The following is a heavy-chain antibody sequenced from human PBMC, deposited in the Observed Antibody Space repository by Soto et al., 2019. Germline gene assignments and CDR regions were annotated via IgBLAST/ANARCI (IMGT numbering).Heavy chain of an antibody. CDR2: IYYSGST. CDR3: ARGPYGDSPNY. CDR1: GGSISSYY. V-gene: IGHV4-59*01. D-gene: IGHD4-17*01. J-gene: IGHJ4*02. Sequence: QVQLQESGPGLVKPSETLSLTCTVSGGSISSYYWSWIRQPPGKGLEWIGYIYYSGSTNYNPSLKSRVTISVDTSKNQFSLKLSSVTAADTAVYYGARGPYGDSPNYWGQGTLVTVSS.